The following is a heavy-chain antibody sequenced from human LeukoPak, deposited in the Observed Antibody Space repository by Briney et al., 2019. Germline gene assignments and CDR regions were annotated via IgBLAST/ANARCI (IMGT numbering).Heavy chain of an antibody. J-gene: IGHJ4*02. Sequence: SETLSLTCTVSGGSISSYYWSWIRQPPGKGLEWIGYIYYSGSTNYNPSLKSRVTISVDTSKNQFSLKLSSATAADTAVYYCARRPFQYSSSYLDYWGQGALVTVSS. CDR1: GGSISSYY. CDR3: ARRPFQYSSSYLDY. D-gene: IGHD6-6*01. V-gene: IGHV4-59*01. CDR2: IYYSGST.